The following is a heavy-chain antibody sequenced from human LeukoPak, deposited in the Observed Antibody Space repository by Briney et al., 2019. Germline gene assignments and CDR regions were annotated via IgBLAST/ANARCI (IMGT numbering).Heavy chain of an antibody. CDR3: AELGITMIGGV. V-gene: IGHV3-48*03. D-gene: IGHD3-10*02. Sequence: GGSLRLSCAASGFTFSSYELNWVRQAPGKGLEWVSYISSSGSTIYYADSVKGRFTISRDNAKNSLYLQMNSLRAEDTAVYYCAELGITMIGGVWGKGTTVTISP. CDR2: ISSSGSTI. J-gene: IGHJ6*04. CDR1: GFTFSSYE.